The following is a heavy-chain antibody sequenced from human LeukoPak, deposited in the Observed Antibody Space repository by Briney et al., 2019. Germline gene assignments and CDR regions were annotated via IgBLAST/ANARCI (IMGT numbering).Heavy chain of an antibody. Sequence: GGSLRPSCAAFGFTFSSYEMNWVRQAPGKGLEWVSYISSSGSTIHYADSVKGRFTISRDNAKNSLYLQMNSLRAEDTAVYYCARDLGYCTSTSCYSLYGMDVWGKGTTVTVSS. D-gene: IGHD2-2*02. CDR3: ARDLGYCTSTSCYSLYGMDV. J-gene: IGHJ6*04. CDR1: GFTFSSYE. V-gene: IGHV3-48*03. CDR2: ISSSGSTI.